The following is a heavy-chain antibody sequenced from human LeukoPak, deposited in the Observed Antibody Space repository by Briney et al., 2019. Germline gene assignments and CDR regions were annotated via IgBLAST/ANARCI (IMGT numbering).Heavy chain of an antibody. Sequence: GGSLRLSCAASGFTFSSYWMSWVRQAPGKGLEWVANIKEDGSEKYYVDSVRGRFTISRDNAKNSLYLQMNSLKPEDTAVYYCARVAEAAAFDSWGQGTLVTVSS. D-gene: IGHD6-13*01. J-gene: IGHJ4*02. CDR3: ARVAEAAAFDS. CDR2: IKEDGSEK. V-gene: IGHV3-7*01. CDR1: GFTFSSYW.